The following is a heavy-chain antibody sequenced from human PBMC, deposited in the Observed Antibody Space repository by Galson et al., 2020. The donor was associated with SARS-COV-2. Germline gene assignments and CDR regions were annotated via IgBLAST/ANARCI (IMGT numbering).Heavy chain of an antibody. CDR3: ARGSFSYYDSSGAYFDY. D-gene: IGHD3-22*01. Sequence: SETLSLTCAVYGGSFSGYYWSWIRQPPGKGLEWIGEINHSGSTNYNPSLKSRVTISVDTSKNQFSLKLSSVTAADTAVYYCARGSFSYYDSSGAYFDYWGQGTLVTVSS. CDR1: GGSFSGYY. J-gene: IGHJ4*02. CDR2: INHSGST. V-gene: IGHV4-34*01.